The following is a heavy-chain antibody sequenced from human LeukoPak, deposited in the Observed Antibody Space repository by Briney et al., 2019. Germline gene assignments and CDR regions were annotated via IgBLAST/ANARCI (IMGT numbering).Heavy chain of an antibody. Sequence: PGGSLRLSCAASGFTFSSYSMNWVRQAPGKGLEWVSSIRSSSSYIYYADSVKGRFTISRDHAKNSLYLEMNSLRAEDTAVYYCARDKVTSCYDWGQGTLVTVSS. D-gene: IGHD2-2*01. CDR3: ARDKVTSCYD. CDR2: IRSSSSYI. J-gene: IGHJ4*02. CDR1: GFTFSSYS. V-gene: IGHV3-21*01.